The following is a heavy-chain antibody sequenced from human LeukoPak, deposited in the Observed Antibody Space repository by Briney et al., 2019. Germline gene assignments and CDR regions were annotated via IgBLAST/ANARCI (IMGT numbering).Heavy chain of an antibody. D-gene: IGHD2-15*01. CDR1: GGSISSSSYY. CDR3: ARVSRDIVVVVAATRKKHYFDY. V-gene: IGHV4-39*07. J-gene: IGHJ4*02. Sequence: PSETLSLTCTVSGGSISSSSYYWGWIRQPPGKGLEWIGSIYYSGSTYYNPSLKSRVTISVDTSKNQFSLKLSSVTAADTAVYYCARVSRDIVVVVAATRKKHYFDYWGQGTLVTVSS. CDR2: IYYSGST.